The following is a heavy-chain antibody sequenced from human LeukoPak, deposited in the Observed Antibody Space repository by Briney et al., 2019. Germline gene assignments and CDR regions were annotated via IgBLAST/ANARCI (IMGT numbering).Heavy chain of an antibody. Sequence: ASETLSLTCAVSGGSISSSNWWSWVRQPPGKGLEWIGEIYHSGSTNYNPSLKSRVTISVDKSKNQFSLKLSSVTAADTVVYYCARDPDLATYYYGSGSYQRHYYFDYWGQGTLVTVSS. J-gene: IGHJ4*02. CDR1: GGSISSSNW. CDR3: ARDPDLATYYYGSGSYQRHYYFDY. V-gene: IGHV4-4*02. CDR2: IYHSGST. D-gene: IGHD3-10*01.